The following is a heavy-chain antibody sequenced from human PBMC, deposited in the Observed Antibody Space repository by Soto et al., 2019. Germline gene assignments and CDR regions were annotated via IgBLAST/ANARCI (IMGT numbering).Heavy chain of an antibody. CDR3: ARLNYYDSSGLTGWFDP. V-gene: IGHV1-18*01. Sequence: GASVKVSCKASGYTFTSYGIIWVRQAPGQGLEWMGWISANNGNTNYAQKLQGRVTMTTDTSTSTAYMELRSLRSDDTAVYYCARLNYYDSSGLTGWFDPWGQGTLVTVSS. J-gene: IGHJ5*02. CDR1: GYTFTSYG. CDR2: ISANNGNT. D-gene: IGHD3-22*01.